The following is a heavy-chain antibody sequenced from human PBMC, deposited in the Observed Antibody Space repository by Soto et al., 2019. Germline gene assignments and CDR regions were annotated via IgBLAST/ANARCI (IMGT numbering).Heavy chain of an antibody. CDR2: ISYDGSNK. CDR1: GFTFSSYA. CDR3: ASYMSIAVAGTGFDY. J-gene: IGHJ4*02. Sequence: GGSLRLSCAASGFTFSSYAMHWVRQAPGKGLEWVAVISYDGSNKYYADSVKGRFTISRDNSKNTLYLQMNSLRAEDTAVYYCASYMSIAVAGTGFDYWGQGTLVTVSS. D-gene: IGHD6-19*01. V-gene: IGHV3-30-3*01.